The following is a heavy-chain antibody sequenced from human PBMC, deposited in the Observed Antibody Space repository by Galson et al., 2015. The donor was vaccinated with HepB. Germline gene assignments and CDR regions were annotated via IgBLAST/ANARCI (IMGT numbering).Heavy chain of an antibody. CDR3: AKARIQLWWGDPDY. Sequence: SLRLSCAASGFTFSRYAMSWLRQAPGKGLEWVSAISGSGGSTYYADSVKGRFTISRDNSKNTLYLQMNSLRAEDTAVYYCAKARIQLWWGDPDYWGQGTLVTVSS. V-gene: IGHV3-23*01. CDR1: GFTFSRYA. D-gene: IGHD5-18*01. CDR2: ISGSGGST. J-gene: IGHJ4*02.